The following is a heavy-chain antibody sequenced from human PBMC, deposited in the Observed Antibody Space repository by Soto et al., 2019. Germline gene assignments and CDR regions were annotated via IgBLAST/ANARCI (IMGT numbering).Heavy chain of an antibody. CDR1: GFTFSNAW. D-gene: IGHD5-12*01. CDR2: IKTKRQGATT. CDR3: TGGDIAGDFDY. Sequence: EVQLVESGGGLVKPGGSLRLSCAASGFTFSNAWMNWVRQAPGKGLEWVGRIKTKRQGATTAYAAPVNGRFDISRDDSKNTVYLQMNSLKSGDTAIYYCTGGDIAGDFDYWGHGTLVTVSS. J-gene: IGHJ4*01. V-gene: IGHV3-15*01.